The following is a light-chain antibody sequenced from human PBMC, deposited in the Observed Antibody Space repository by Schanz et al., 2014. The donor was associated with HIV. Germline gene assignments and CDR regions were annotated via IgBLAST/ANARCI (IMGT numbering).Light chain of an antibody. J-gene: IGLJ2*01. CDR3: ATWDISLNGPV. CDR2: DVS. V-gene: IGLV2-11*01. CDR1: SSDVGGYNY. Sequence: QSALTQPRSVSGSPGQSVTISCTGTSSDVGGYNYVSWYQQHPGKAPKLMIYDVSKRPSGVPDRFSGSKSGNTASLTISGLQAEDEAEYYCATWDISLNGPVFGGGTKLTVL.